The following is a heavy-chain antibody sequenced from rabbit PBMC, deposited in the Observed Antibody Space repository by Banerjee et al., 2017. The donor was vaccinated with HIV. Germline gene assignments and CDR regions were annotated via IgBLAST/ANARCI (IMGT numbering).Heavy chain of an antibody. V-gene: IGHV1S40*01. Sequence: QSLEESGGDLVKPGASLTLTCTASGFSFSSTYWICWVRQAPGKGLEWIACIYAGSSGSTYYASWAKGRFTISKASSTTVTLQMTSLTAADTATYFCARYTDGGGGYKLWGPGTLVTVS. J-gene: IGHJ6*01. D-gene: IGHD8-1*01. CDR1: GFSFSSTYW. CDR3: ARYTDGGGGYKL. CDR2: IYAGSSGST.